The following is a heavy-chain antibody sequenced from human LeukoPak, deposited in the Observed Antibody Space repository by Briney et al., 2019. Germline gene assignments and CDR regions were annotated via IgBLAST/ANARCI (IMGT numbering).Heavy chain of an antibody. CDR2: IRQDGSEK. CDR3: ARLADYDRSGYFDY. V-gene: IGHV3-7*01. D-gene: IGHD3-22*01. Sequence: LPGGSLRLSCAASGFTFSSYAMHWVRQAPGKGLEWVANIRQDGSEKYYVASVRGRFSISRDNAKNSLYLQMNSLRGEDTAVYYCARLADYDRSGYFDYWGQGTLVTVSS. CDR1: GFTFSSYA. J-gene: IGHJ4*02.